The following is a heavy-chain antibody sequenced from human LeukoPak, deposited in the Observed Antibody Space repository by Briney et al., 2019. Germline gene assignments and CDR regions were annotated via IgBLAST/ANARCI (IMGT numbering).Heavy chain of an antibody. CDR2: ISSSGSTI. D-gene: IGHD2-2*01. J-gene: IGHJ5*02. V-gene: IGHV3-11*01. CDR3: ARCGFAYQRQSTWFDP. Sequence: PGGSLRLSCAASGFTFSDYYMSWIRQAPGKGLEWVSYISSSGSTIYYADSVKGRFTISRDNAKNSLYLQMNSLRAEDTAVYYCARCGFAYQRQSTWFDPGGQGTLVTVSS. CDR1: GFTFSDYY.